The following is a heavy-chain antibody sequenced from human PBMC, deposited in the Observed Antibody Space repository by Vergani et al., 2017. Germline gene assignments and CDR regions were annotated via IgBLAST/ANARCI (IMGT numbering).Heavy chain of an antibody. Sequence: QVQLVESGGGVVQPGGSLRLSCVASGFAFDTYGMHWVRQAPGKGLEWVAFIRFDGSNKFYSDSVKGRFSIDRDNSKKTHYLQMNSLRAEDTAVYYCARDFGFTRFLEWLPPQMMDSEYYYMDVWGKGTTVTVSS. CDR3: ARDFGFTRFLEWLPPQMMDSEYYYMDV. V-gene: IGHV3-30*02. J-gene: IGHJ6*03. D-gene: IGHD3-3*01. CDR2: IRFDGSNK. CDR1: GFAFDTYG.